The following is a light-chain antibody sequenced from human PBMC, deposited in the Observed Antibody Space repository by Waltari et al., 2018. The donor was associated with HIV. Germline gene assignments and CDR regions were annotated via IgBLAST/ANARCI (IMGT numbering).Light chain of an antibody. J-gene: IGLJ2*01. CDR1: DSNIGNHY. Sequence: QSVLTQPPSVSAAPGQQVPISCSGSDSNIGNHYVSWYQQLPGTAPKLLIYDRYKRPSGIPDRFSGSKSGTSATLGIAGLQTGDEAYYYCATWDASLTVVFGGGTKLTVL. CDR3: ATWDASLTVV. V-gene: IGLV1-51*01. CDR2: DRY.